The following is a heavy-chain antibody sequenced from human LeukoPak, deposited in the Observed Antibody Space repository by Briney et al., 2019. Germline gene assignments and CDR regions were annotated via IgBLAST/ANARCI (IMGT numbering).Heavy chain of an antibody. CDR1: GYTFTSYY. D-gene: IGHD2-21*02. CDR2: INPTGGST. J-gene: IGHJ4*02. V-gene: IGHV1-46*01. Sequence: GASVKVSCKASGYTFTSYYMHWVRQAPGEGLEWMGIINPTGGSTYYAQKFQGRVTMTRDTSTSIVYMELSSLRSEDTTVYYCARDHYHKIHSVMVTAPDYWGQGTLVIVSS. CDR3: ARDHYHKIHSVMVTAPDY.